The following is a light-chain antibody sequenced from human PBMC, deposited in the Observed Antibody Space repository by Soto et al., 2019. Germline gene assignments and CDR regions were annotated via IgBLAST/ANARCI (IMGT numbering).Light chain of an antibody. CDR2: DIS. J-gene: IGKJ1*01. CDR1: QSVSSN. CDR3: QQYTNWPKT. V-gene: IGKV3D-15*01. Sequence: ETVMTQSPATLSVSPGERATLSCRASQSVSSNLAWYQQKPGQPPRLLIYDISTRATGIPTRFSGSGSGTEFTLTISSLQSEDFAVYYCQQYTNWPKTLGQGTKVDIK.